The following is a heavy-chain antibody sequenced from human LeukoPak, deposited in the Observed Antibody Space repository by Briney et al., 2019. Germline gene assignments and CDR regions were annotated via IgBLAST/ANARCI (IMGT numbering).Heavy chain of an antibody. J-gene: IGHJ4*02. D-gene: IGHD6-13*01. CDR1: GYTFTSYY. Sequence: ASVKVSCKASGYTFTSYYMHWLRQPPGQGLEWMGMTNPSGGRTSYAQKFQGRVTMTRDTSTSTVYMELSSLRSEDTAVFYCARGRAEAGLDYFDYWGQGTRVTASS. CDR2: TNPSGGRT. V-gene: IGHV1-46*01. CDR3: ARGRAEAGLDYFDY.